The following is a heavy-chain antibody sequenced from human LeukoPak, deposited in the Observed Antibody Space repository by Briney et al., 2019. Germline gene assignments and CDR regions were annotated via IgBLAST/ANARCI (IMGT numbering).Heavy chain of an antibody. CDR1: GFTFDDYA. V-gene: IGHV3-43D*03. CDR2: ISWDGGST. Sequence: GGSLRLSCAASGFTFDDYAMHWVRQAPGKGLEWVSLISWDGGSTYYADSVKGRFTISRDNSKNSLYLQMNSLRAEDTALYYCAKGGSSWHNNWFDPWGQGTLVTVSS. J-gene: IGHJ5*02. CDR3: AKGGSSWHNNWFDP. D-gene: IGHD6-13*01.